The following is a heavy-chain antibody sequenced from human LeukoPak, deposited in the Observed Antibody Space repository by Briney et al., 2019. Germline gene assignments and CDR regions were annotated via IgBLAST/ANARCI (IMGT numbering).Heavy chain of an antibody. D-gene: IGHD5-18*01. Sequence: GGSLRLSCAASGFTFSSYWMHWVRQAPGKGLVWVSRINSDGSSTSYADSVKGRFTISRDNSKNTLYLQMNSLRAEDTAVYYCARCGYSSGYGWGGGYYYYYMDVWGKGTTVTVSS. CDR2: INSDGSST. CDR3: ARCGYSSGYGWGGGYYYYYMDV. V-gene: IGHV3-74*01. CDR1: GFTFSSYW. J-gene: IGHJ6*03.